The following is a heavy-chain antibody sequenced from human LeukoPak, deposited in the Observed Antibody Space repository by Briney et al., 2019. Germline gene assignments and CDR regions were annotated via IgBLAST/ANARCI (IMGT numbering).Heavy chain of an antibody. V-gene: IGHV4-39*01. J-gene: IGHJ6*02. D-gene: IGHD2-2*03. Sequence: PSETLSLTCTVSGGSISSSSYSWGWIRQPPGKGLEWIGSIYYSGSTYYNPSLKSRVTISVDTSKNQFSLKLSSVTAADTAVYYCARRVVIVVVPAASFPSDYYYGMDVWGQGTTVTVSS. CDR3: ARRVVIVVVPAASFPSDYYYGMDV. CDR2: IYYSGST. CDR1: GGSISSSSYS.